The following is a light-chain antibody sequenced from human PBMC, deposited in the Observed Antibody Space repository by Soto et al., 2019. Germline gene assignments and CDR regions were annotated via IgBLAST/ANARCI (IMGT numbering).Light chain of an antibody. V-gene: IGLV1-47*01. Sequence: QSVLTRPPSASGTPGQRVTISCLGGRSNIGGNYVYWYQQLPGTAPKLLIHRNNQRPSGVPDRLSGSKSGTSASLVISGLRSEDEADYYCAAWDDSLSGYVFGTGTKVTVL. CDR1: RSNIGGNY. CDR2: RNN. CDR3: AAWDDSLSGYV. J-gene: IGLJ1*01.